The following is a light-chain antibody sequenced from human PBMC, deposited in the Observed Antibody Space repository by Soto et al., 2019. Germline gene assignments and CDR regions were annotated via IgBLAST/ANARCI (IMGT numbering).Light chain of an antibody. V-gene: IGKV3-20*01. CDR1: QSVRSSY. J-gene: IGKJ3*01. CDR3: QQYGNSPRLT. CDR2: GTS. Sequence: EIVLTQSPGTLSLSPGERATLACRASQSVRSSYLAWYQQKPGQAPRLLLYGTSTRATGIPDRFSGSGSGREFTLTISRLDPEDVAVYYFQQYGNSPRLTFGPWTKVDIK.